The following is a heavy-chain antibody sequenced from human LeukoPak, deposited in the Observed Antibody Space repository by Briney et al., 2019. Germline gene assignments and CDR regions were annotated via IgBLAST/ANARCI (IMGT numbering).Heavy chain of an antibody. V-gene: IGHV3-21*01. D-gene: IGHD5-12*01. CDR1: GFTFSSYS. CDR2: ITSSSSYI. J-gene: IGHJ4*02. Sequence: GGSLRLSCAASGFTFSSYSMNWVRQAPGKGLEWVSSITSSSSYIYYADSVKGRFTISRDNAKNSLYLQMNSLRAEDTAVYYCARETLYNGYAAYFDYWGQGTLVTVSS. CDR3: ARETLYNGYAAYFDY.